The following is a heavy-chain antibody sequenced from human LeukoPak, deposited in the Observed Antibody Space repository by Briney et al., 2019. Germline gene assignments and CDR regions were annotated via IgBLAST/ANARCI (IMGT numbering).Heavy chain of an antibody. CDR1: GGSFSGYY. CDR2: INHSGRT. D-gene: IGHD4-23*01. CDR3: AREDYGGNSDFDY. J-gene: IGHJ4*02. Sequence: SETLSLTCAVYGGSFSGYYWSWIRQPPGKGLEWIGEINHSGRTNYNPSLKSRVTISVDTSKNQFSLKLSSVTAADTAVYYCAREDYGGNSDFDYWGQGTLVTVSS. V-gene: IGHV4-34*01.